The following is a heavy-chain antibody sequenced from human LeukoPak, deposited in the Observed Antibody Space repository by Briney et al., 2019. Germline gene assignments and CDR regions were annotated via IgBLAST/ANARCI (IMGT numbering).Heavy chain of an antibody. CDR1: GGSISSYY. CDR2: IYYSGST. J-gene: IGHJ4*02. D-gene: IGHD5-12*01. V-gene: IGHV4-59*08. CDR3: ARHGGGYDPDY. Sequence: PSETLSLTCTVSGGSISSYYWSWIRQPPGKGLEWIGYIYYSGSTNYNPSLKSRVTISVDTSKNQFSLKLSSVTAADPAVYYCARHGGGYDPDYWGQGTLVTVSS.